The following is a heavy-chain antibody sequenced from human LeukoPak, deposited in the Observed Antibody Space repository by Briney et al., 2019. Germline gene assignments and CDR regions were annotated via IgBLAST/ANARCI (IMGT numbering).Heavy chain of an antibody. Sequence: GGSLRLSCAASGFTFSSYEMNWVRQAPGKGLEWVSSISSVNNYIYYADSVKGRFTISRDNAKNSLYLQMNSLRAEDTAVYYCARSFDYWGQGTLVTVSS. CDR1: GFTFSSYE. CDR2: ISSVNNYI. J-gene: IGHJ4*02. CDR3: ARSFDY. V-gene: IGHV3-21*01.